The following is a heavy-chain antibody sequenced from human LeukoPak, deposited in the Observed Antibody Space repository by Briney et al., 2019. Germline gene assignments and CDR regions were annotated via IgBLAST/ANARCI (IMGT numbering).Heavy chain of an antibody. J-gene: IGHJ4*02. V-gene: IGHV4-34*01. CDR1: GGSFSGYY. Sequence: SETLSLTCAVYGGSFSGYYWSWIRQPPVKGLEWIGEINHSGSTNYNPSLKSRVTISVDTSKNQFSLKLSSVTAADTAVYYCARGLPGSFDYWGQGTLVTVSS. CDR3: ARGLPGSFDY. CDR2: INHSGST. D-gene: IGHD3-9*01.